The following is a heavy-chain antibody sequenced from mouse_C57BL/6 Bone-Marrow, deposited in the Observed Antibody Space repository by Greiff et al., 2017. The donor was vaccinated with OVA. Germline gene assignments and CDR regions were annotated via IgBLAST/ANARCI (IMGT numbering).Heavy chain of an antibody. V-gene: IGHV6-6*01. CDR3: TRGYYYGSSYVDAMDY. D-gene: IGHD1-1*01. J-gene: IGHJ4*01. CDR2: IRNKANNHAT. CDR1: GFTFSDAW. Sequence: EVKLVESGGGLVQPGGSMKLSCAASGFTFSDAWMDWVRQSPEKGLEWVAEIRNKANNHATYYAESVKGRFTISRDDSKSSVYLQMNSLRAEDTGIYYCTRGYYYGSSYVDAMDYWGQGTSVTVSS.